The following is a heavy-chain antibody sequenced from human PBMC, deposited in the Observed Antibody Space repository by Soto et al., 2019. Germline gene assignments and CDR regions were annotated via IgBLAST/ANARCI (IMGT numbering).Heavy chain of an antibody. CDR3: ATLPPRIVVVVLPIPS. Sequence: SETLSLTCVVSGGSISSTNWWTWVRQTPGKGLEWIGEIYHTGSTKYNPSLKNRVTISLDKSNSQFSLNLKSVTAADTAVYYCATLPPRIVVVVLPIPSWGQGTLVTVS. V-gene: IGHV4-4*02. D-gene: IGHD2-15*01. CDR2: IYHTGST. CDR1: GGSISSTNW. J-gene: IGHJ4*02.